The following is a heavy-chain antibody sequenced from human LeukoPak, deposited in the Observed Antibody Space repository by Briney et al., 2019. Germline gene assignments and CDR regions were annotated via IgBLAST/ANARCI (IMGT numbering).Heavy chain of an antibody. V-gene: IGHV4-30-2*01. J-gene: IGHJ4*02. CDR1: GGSISSGGYY. CDR2: IYHSGST. D-gene: IGHD5-18*01. Sequence: PSETLSLTCTVSGGSISSGGYYWSWIRQPPGKGLEWIGYIYHSGSTYYNPSLKSRVTISVDRSKNQFSLKLSSVTAADTAVYYCARVGREGYSPPTYYFDYWGQGTLVTVSS. CDR3: ARVGREGYSPPTYYFDY.